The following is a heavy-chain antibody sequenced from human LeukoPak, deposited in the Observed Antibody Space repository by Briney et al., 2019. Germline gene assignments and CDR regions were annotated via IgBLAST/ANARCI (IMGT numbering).Heavy chain of an antibody. CDR3: ARDLWDH. V-gene: IGHV3-21*01. CDR2: ITSAGNLI. Sequence: GGSLRLSCALSGFTLRIYMMIWVGQAPGKGGEWVSSITSAGNLIYYAHSLRGRFTLSRDKAQNSLYLQMNRRRGEDRAMYYCARDLWDHWGQGTLLTVSS. J-gene: IGHJ4*02. CDR1: GFTLRIYM.